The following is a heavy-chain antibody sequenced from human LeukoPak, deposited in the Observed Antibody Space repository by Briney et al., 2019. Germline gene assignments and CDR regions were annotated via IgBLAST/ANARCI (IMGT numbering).Heavy chain of an antibody. J-gene: IGHJ4*02. CDR1: GGSFSGYY. Sequence: KPSETLSLTCAVYGGSFSGYYWSWIRQPPGKGLEWIGEINHSGSTNYNPSLKSRVTISVDTSKNQFSLKLSSVTAADTAVYYCARGLSLGYFDWLSLGYWGQGTLVTVSS. CDR3: ARGLSLGYFDWLSLGY. CDR2: INHSGST. D-gene: IGHD3-9*01. V-gene: IGHV4-34*01.